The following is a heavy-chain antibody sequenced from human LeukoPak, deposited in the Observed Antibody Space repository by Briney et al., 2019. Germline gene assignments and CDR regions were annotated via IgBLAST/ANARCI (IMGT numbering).Heavy chain of an antibody. CDR3: ARVGIIAAEPSDY. CDR1: GFTFSDYY. J-gene: IGHJ4*02. CDR2: ISSSGSTI. Sequence: GGSLRLSCAASGFTFSDYYVSWIRQAPGKGLEWVSYISSSGSTIYYADSVKGRFTISRDNAKNSLYLQMNSLRAEDTAVYYCARVGIIAAEPSDYWGQGTLVTVSS. V-gene: IGHV3-11*01. D-gene: IGHD6-13*01.